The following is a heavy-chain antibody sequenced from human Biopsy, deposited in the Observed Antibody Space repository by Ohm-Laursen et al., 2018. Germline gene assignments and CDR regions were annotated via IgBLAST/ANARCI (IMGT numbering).Heavy chain of an antibody. CDR2: IFYDGSNT. CDR3: AKDRYNYTPIGGFSMDV. Sequence: SLRLSCTASGFTFNNYGMQWVRQAPGKGLEWVAFIFYDGSNTYYADSVKGRFTISRDNSRDTLYLQMGSLRAEDTAVYYCAKDRYNYTPIGGFSMDVWGQGTTVTVSS. J-gene: IGHJ6*02. CDR1: GFTFNNYG. V-gene: IGHV3-30*18. D-gene: IGHD5-18*01.